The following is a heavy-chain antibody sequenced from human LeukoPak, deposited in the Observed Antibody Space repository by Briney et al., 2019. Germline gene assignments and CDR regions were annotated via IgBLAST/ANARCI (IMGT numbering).Heavy chain of an antibody. CDR2: ISSSGSSI. D-gene: IGHD5-12*01. V-gene: IGHV3-11*01. J-gene: IGHJ4*02. Sequence: GGSLRLSCAASGFTFSDYYMSRIRQAPGKGLEWVSYISSSGSSIYYANSVKGRFTISRDNAKDSLYLQMNSLRAEDTAVYYCARDPGSGYEEHFDYWGQGTLVTVSS. CDR1: GFTFSDYY. CDR3: ARDPGSGYEEHFDY.